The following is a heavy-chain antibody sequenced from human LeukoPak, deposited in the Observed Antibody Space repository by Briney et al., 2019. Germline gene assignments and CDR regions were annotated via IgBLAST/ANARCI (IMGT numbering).Heavy chain of an antibody. CDR2: IWYDGSNK. D-gene: IGHD1-26*01. V-gene: IGHV3-33*01. Sequence: GGSLRLSCVASGFPFSSYGMHWVRQAPGRGLEWVAVIWYDGSNKYYADFMKGRFTISRDNSKNTLYLQMNSLRAEDTGVYYCARAVGPFDYWGQGTLVTVSS. CDR3: ARAVGPFDY. CDR1: GFPFSSYG. J-gene: IGHJ4*02.